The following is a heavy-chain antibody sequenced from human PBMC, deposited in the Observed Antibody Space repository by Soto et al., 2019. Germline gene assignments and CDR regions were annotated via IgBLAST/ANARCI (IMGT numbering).Heavy chain of an antibody. V-gene: IGHV5-51*01. CDR1: GYSFTSYW. D-gene: IGHD3-10*01. CDR2: IYPGDSDS. Sequence: PGESLKISCKGSGYSFTSYWIDWVRQMPGKGLEWMGIIYPGDSDSRYSPSFQGQVTVSADKSISTAYLQWSSLKASDTAMYYCARPYYYGSGSYFFDYWGQGTLVTVSS. J-gene: IGHJ4*02. CDR3: ARPYYYGSGSYFFDY.